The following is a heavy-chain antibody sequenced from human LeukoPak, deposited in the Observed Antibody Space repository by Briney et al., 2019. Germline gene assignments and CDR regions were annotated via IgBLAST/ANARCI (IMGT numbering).Heavy chain of an antibody. V-gene: IGHV3-21*01. Sequence: GGSLRLSCAASGFTFSSYSMNWVRQAPGKGLEWVSSISSSSGYIYYADSVKGRFTISRDNAKKSLYLQMNSLRAEDTAVYYRAREIVTSTSFDSWGQGTLVTVSS. CDR2: ISSSSGYI. D-gene: IGHD5-12*01. CDR3: AREIVTSTSFDS. J-gene: IGHJ4*02. CDR1: GFTFSSYS.